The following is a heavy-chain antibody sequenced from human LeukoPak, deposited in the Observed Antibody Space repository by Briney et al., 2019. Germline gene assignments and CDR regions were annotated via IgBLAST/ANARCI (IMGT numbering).Heavy chain of an antibody. CDR2: ISNSGTTI. Sequence: GGSLRLSCAASGFSLSDHYMTWIRQAPGQGLEWVSYISNSGTTIYYADSVKGRFTFSRDNAKNSLHLQMNSLRAEDTAVYYCARGHWGLDSWGQGTLVTVSS. J-gene: IGHJ4*02. CDR1: GFSLSDHY. V-gene: IGHV3-11*04. D-gene: IGHD7-27*01. CDR3: ARGHWGLDS.